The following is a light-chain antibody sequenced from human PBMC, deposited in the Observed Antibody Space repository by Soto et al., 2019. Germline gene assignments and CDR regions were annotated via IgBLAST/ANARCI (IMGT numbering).Light chain of an antibody. V-gene: IGLV2-8*01. Sequence: QSVLTQPPSASGSPGQSVTISCTGTSSDVGGYNFVSWYQHHPGKAPKLIIYEVNKRPSGVPNRFSGSKSGNTASLTVSGLQAADEAAYYCNSYSGSNIYVFGTGTKLTVL. CDR2: EVN. CDR3: NSYSGSNIYV. CDR1: SSDVGGYNF. J-gene: IGLJ1*01.